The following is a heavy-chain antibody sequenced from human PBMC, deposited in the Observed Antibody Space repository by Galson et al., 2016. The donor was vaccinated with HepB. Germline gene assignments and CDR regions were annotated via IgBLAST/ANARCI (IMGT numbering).Heavy chain of an antibody. CDR1: GFIFSDYY. V-gene: IGHV3-11*06. D-gene: IGHD4-17*01. CDR3: VLNYGDYPNYYMDV. Sequence: SLRLSCAASGFIFSDYYMTWMRQAPGKGLEWVSYISDRSSHTNYADSVKGRFTISRDNAKNSLYLQMNSLRVEDTAVYYCVLNYGDYPNYYMDVWGKGTTVTVS. J-gene: IGHJ6*03. CDR2: ISDRSSHT.